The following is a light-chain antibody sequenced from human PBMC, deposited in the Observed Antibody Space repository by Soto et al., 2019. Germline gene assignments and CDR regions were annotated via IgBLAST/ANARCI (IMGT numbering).Light chain of an antibody. CDR2: LGS. CDR3: MQGHRTHPT. V-gene: IGKV2-28*01. Sequence: EIVMTQSPLSLPVTPGEPASISCRSSQSLLHSNGYNYLDWYLQKPGQSPQLLLYLGSNRAPGVPDRFSGSGSGTDYTLKISRVEAEDVGVYYCMQGHRTHPTFGQGSKVDIK. CDR1: QSLLHSNGYNY. J-gene: IGKJ1*01.